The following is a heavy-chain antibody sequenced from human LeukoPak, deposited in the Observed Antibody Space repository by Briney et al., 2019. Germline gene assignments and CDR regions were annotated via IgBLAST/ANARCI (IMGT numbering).Heavy chain of an antibody. CDR2: ISYDGSNK. Sequence: GSLRLSCAASGFTFSSYAMHWVRQAPGKGLEWVAVISYDGSNKYYADSVKGRFTISRDNSKNTLYLQMNSLRAEDTAVYYCARDRNTALRKYGYFDYWGQGTLVTVSS. V-gene: IGHV3-30-3*01. D-gene: IGHD5-18*01. J-gene: IGHJ4*02. CDR3: ARDRNTALRKYGYFDY. CDR1: GFTFSSYA.